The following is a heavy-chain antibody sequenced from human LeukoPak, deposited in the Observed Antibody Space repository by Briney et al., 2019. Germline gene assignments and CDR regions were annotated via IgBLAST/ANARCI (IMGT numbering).Heavy chain of an antibody. CDR1: GYTFTSYD. CDR2: MNPNSGNT. V-gene: IGHV1-8*01. J-gene: IGHJ3*02. D-gene: IGHD2-15*01. CDR3: ARGPGIGYWAEEATAFDI. Sequence: ASVTVSCKASGYTFTSYDINWVRQATGQGLEWMGWMNPNSGNTGYAQKFQGRVTMTRNTSISTAYMELSSLGSEDTAVYYCARGPGIGYWAEEATAFDIWGQGTMVTVSS.